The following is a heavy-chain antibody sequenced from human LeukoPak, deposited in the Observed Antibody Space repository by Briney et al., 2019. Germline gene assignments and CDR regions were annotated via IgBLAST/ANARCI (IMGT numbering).Heavy chain of an antibody. CDR3: AREDPQTTVPEGMDV. CDR2: IYYSGTT. J-gene: IGHJ6*02. CDR1: GGSISHYY. V-gene: IGHV4-59*01. D-gene: IGHD4-17*01. Sequence: PSETLSLTCAVSGGSISHYYWSWIRQSPGKGLEWIGYIYYSGTTNYNPSLKSRVTISVDTSRNQFSLQLRSVTAADTAVYYCAREDPQTTVPEGMDVWGQGTTVIVSS.